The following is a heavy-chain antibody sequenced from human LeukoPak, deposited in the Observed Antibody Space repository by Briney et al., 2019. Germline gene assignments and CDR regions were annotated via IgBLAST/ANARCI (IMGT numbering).Heavy chain of an antibody. Sequence: SETLSLTCAVYGGSFSGYYWSWIRQPPGKGLEWIGEINPSVSTNYNPSLKSRVTISVDTSKNQFTLKLNSVTAADTAAYYCARDLEYCSSTSCPFDYWGQGTLVTVSS. CDR2: INPSVST. V-gene: IGHV4-34*01. D-gene: IGHD2-2*01. CDR3: ARDLEYCSSTSCPFDY. CDR1: GGSFSGYY. J-gene: IGHJ4*02.